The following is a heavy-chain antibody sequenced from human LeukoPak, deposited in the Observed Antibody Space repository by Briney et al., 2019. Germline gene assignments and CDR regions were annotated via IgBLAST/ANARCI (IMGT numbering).Heavy chain of an antibody. D-gene: IGHD3-9*01. Sequence: GGSLRLSCAASGFTFSSYAMSWVRQAPGKGLEWVSAISGSGGSTYYADSVKGRFTISRDNSKNTLYLQMNSLRAEDTAVYYCAKPLPRRYFDWLLSPNSGDFDYWGQGTLVTVSS. J-gene: IGHJ4*02. CDR3: AKPLPRRYFDWLLSPNSGDFDY. CDR2: ISGSGGST. CDR1: GFTFSSYA. V-gene: IGHV3-23*01.